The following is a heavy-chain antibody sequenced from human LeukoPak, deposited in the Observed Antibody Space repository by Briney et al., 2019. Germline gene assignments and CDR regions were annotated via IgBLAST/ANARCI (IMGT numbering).Heavy chain of an antibody. J-gene: IGHJ4*02. Sequence: ASVKVSCKVSGYTLTELSMHWVRQAPGKGLEWMGGFDPEDGETIYAQKFQGRVTMTEDTSTDTAYMELSSLRSEDTAVYYCATVPRLNSYYDILTGSLDYWGQGTLVTVSS. CDR1: GYTLTELS. CDR2: FDPEDGET. CDR3: ATVPRLNSYYDILTGSLDY. V-gene: IGHV1-24*01. D-gene: IGHD3-9*01.